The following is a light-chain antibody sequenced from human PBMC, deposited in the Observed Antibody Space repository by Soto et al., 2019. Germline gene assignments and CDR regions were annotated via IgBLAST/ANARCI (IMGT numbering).Light chain of an antibody. CDR2: KAS. J-gene: IGKJ1*01. CDR1: QSISSW. V-gene: IGKV1-5*03. Sequence: IQMTQSPSTLSASVGARVTITCRASQSISSWLAWYQQKPGKAPKLLIYKASSLESGVPSRFSGSGSGTEFTLTISSLQPDDFATYYCQQYNSYSRTFGQGTKVDI. CDR3: QQYNSYSRT.